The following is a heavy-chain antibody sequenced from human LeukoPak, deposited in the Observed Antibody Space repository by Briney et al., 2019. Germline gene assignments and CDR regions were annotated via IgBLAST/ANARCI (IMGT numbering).Heavy chain of an antibody. Sequence: GRSLRLSCAASGFTFSSYSMNWVRQAPGKGLEWVSSISSSSSYIYYADSVKGRFTISRDNAKNSLYLQMNSLRAEDTAVYYCAGSYCSGGSCYDHWGQGTLVTVSS. CDR3: AGSYCSGGSCYDH. J-gene: IGHJ4*02. CDR2: ISSSSSYI. V-gene: IGHV3-21*01. CDR1: GFTFSSYS. D-gene: IGHD2-15*01.